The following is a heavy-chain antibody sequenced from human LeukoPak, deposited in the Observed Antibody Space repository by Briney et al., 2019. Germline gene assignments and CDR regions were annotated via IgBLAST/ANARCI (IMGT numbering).Heavy chain of an antibody. Sequence: ASVTVSCKASGYTFTDYYMHWVRQAPGQGPEWMGLIHPNSGGTNYAQKFQGRVTMTRDTSITTAYMEVDKLRSDDTAVYYCARDGSFDIWGQGTMVTVSS. CDR2: IHPNSGGT. J-gene: IGHJ3*02. D-gene: IGHD3-10*01. CDR1: GYTFTDYY. V-gene: IGHV1-2*02. CDR3: ARDGSFDI.